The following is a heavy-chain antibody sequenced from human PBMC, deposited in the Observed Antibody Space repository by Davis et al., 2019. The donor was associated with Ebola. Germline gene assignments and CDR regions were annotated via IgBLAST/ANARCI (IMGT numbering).Heavy chain of an antibody. J-gene: IGHJ3*02. D-gene: IGHD3-16*01. Sequence: SETLSLTCTVSGGSISSYYWSWIRQPPGKGLEWIGYIYYSGSTNYNPSLKSRVTISVDTSKNQFSLKLSSVTAADTAVYYCARDVYDYVWGTDAFDIWGQGTMVTVSS. CDR2: IYYSGST. CDR3: ARDVYDYVWGTDAFDI. V-gene: IGHV4-59*01. CDR1: GGSISSYY.